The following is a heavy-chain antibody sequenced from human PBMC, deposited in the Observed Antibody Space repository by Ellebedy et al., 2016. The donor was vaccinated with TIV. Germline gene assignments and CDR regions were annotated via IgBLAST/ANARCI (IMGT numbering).Heavy chain of an antibody. CDR2: INAGNGNT. CDR1: GYTFTTYA. CDR3: ARLSRVYDSSGYNWFDP. V-gene: IGHV1-3*01. D-gene: IGHD3-22*01. Sequence: AASVKVSCKASGYTFTTYAMHWVRQAPGQRLEWMGWINAGNGNTKYSQKFQGRVTITRDTSASTAYMELSSLRSEDTAVDYCARLSRVYDSSGYNWFDPWGQGTLVTVSS. J-gene: IGHJ5*02.